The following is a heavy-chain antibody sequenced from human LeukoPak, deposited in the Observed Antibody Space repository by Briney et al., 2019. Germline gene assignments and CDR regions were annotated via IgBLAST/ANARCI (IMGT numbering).Heavy chain of an antibody. Sequence: GASVKVFCKASGYTFTSYAMNWVRQAPGQGLEWTGWINTNTGNPTYAQGFTGRFVFSLDTSVSTAYLQTSSLKAEDTAVYYCAREVRAFDYWGQGTLVTVSS. CDR1: GYTFTSYA. CDR3: AREVRAFDY. D-gene: IGHD4-11*01. J-gene: IGHJ4*02. V-gene: IGHV7-4-1*02. CDR2: INTNTGNP.